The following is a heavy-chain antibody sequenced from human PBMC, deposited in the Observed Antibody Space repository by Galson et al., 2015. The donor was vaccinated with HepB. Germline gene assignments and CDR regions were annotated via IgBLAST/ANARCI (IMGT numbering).Heavy chain of an antibody. V-gene: IGHV1-69*13. CDR3: AKDGGDCDNGECCYFDY. Sequence: SVKVSCKASGGTFSSYAISWVRQAPGQGLEWMGGIIPIFGTANYAQKFQGRVTITADESTSTAYMELNSLRVEDTAVYYCAKDGGDCDNGECCYFDYWGQGALVTVSS. D-gene: IGHD2-8*01. J-gene: IGHJ4*02. CDR2: IIPIFGTA. CDR1: GGTFSSYA.